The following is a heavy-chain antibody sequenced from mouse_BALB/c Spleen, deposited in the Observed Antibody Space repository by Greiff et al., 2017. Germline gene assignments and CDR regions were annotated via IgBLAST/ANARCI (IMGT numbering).Heavy chain of an antibody. J-gene: IGHJ3*01. V-gene: IGHV2-6-2*01. CDR3: ARQYRYDVGTLAY. CDR2: IWSDGST. CDR1: GFSLTSYG. D-gene: IGHD2-14*01. Sequence: VQLKESGPDLVAPSQSLSITCTVSGFSLTSYGVHWVRQPPGKGLEWLVVIWSDGSTTYNSALKSRLSISKDNSKSQVFLKMNSLQTDDTAMYYCARQYRYDVGTLAYWGQGTLVTVSA.